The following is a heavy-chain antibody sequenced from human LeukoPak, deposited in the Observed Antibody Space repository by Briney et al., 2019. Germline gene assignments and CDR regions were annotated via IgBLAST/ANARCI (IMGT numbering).Heavy chain of an antibody. Sequence: KSSETLSLTCTVSGSSINVYYWSWIRQSPGKGLEWTAYISYSGSTNYNPSLKSRVTISVDTSKNQFSLKLSSVTAADTAVYYCARVSGYDWESFYDYWGQGILVTVSS. J-gene: IGHJ4*02. V-gene: IGHV4-59*01. D-gene: IGHD5-12*01. CDR1: GSSINVYY. CDR3: ARVSGYDWESFYDY. CDR2: ISYSGST.